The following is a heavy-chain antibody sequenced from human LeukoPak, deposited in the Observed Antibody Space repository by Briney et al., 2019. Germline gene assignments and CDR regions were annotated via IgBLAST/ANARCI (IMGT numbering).Heavy chain of an antibody. J-gene: IGHJ4*02. CDR1: GGSISSYY. CDR2: IYYSGST. CDR3: ARGVLRSGSFSNDY. V-gene: IGHV4-59*12. Sequence: SETLSLTCTVSGGSISSYYWSWIRQPPGKGLEWIGYIYYSGSTSYNPSLKSRVTISVDTSKNQFSLKLSSVTAADTAVYYCARGVLRSGSFSNDYWGQGTLVTVSS. D-gene: IGHD3-10*01.